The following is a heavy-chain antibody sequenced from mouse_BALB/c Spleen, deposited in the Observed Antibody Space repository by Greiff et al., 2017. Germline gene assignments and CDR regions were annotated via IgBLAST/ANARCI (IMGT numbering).Heavy chain of an antibody. V-gene: IGHV5-12-1*01. D-gene: IGHD2-3*01. CDR3: ARHDEGYAMDY. Sequence: VESGGGLVKPGGSLKLSCAASGFAFSSYDMSWVRQTPEKRLEWVAYISSGGGSTYYPDTVKGRFTISRDNAKNTLYLQMSSLKSEDTAMYYCARHDEGYAMDYWGQGTSVTVSS. J-gene: IGHJ4*01. CDR2: ISSGGGST. CDR1: GFAFSSYD.